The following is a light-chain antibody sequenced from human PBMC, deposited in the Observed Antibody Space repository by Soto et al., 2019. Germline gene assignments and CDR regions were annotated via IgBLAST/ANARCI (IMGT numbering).Light chain of an antibody. V-gene: IGKV1-33*01. CDR2: YAS. CDR1: QHLXSS. CDR3: QQYHNLTST. J-gene: IGKJ5*01. Sequence: IEMTQCPSSLSASVGDRVTINCQASQHLXSSFNWYQQKPGKAPKVLXAYASNLETGVPSRLSGSGSATDFTFTISSLQPEYIGKYYCQQYHNLTSTFGQGTRLEIK.